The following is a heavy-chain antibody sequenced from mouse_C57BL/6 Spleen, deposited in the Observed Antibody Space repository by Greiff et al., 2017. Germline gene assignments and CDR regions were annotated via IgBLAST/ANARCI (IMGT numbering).Heavy chain of an antibody. D-gene: IGHD1-1*01. J-gene: IGHJ3*01. CDR1: GYTFTSYW. CDR3: ARTIDYYGSSYAWFAY. CDR2: IHPSDSDT. Sequence: QVQLPGAELVKPGASVKVSCKASGYTFTSYWMHWVKQRPGQGLEWIGRIHPSDSDTNYKQKFKGKATLPVDNSSSTAYMQLSSLTSEDAAVYYCARTIDYYGSSYAWFAYWGQGTLVTVSA. V-gene: IGHV1-74*01.